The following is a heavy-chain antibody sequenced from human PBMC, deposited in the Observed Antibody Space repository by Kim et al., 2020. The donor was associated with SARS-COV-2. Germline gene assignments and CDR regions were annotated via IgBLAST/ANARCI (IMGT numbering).Heavy chain of an antibody. D-gene: IGHD3-22*01. V-gene: IGHV1-3*01. Sequence: QKFQGRVTITRDTSASTAYMELSSLRSEDTAVYYCARSTMIVVVIPPFDYWGQGTLVTVSS. J-gene: IGHJ4*02. CDR3: ARSTMIVVVIPPFDY.